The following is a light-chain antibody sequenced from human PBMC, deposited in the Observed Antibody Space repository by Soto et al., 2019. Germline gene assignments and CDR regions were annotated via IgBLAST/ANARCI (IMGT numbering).Light chain of an antibody. J-gene: IGLJ2*01. CDR1: SSDVGAYNY. CDR3: SSFTVMNTQV. CDR2: DVN. V-gene: IGLV2-14*03. Sequence: QSALTQPASVSEFPGQSVTISCIGTSSDVGAYNYVSWYQQHPGKAPKLMIFDVNHRPSGISNRFSGSKSGNTASLTVSGLQADDEADYYCSSFTVMNTQVFGGGTKVTVL.